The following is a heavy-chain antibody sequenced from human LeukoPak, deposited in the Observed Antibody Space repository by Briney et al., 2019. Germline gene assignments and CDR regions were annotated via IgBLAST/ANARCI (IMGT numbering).Heavy chain of an antibody. CDR3: AREGGSGSPGRGSFDP. Sequence: GASVKVSCKASGGTFSSYAISWVRQAPGQGLEWMGRIIPILGIANYAQKFQGRVTITADKSTSTAYMELSSLRSEDTAVYYCAREGGSGSPGRGSFDPWGQGTLVTVSS. CDR2: IIPILGIA. V-gene: IGHV1-69*04. CDR1: GGTFSSYA. D-gene: IGHD3-10*01. J-gene: IGHJ5*02.